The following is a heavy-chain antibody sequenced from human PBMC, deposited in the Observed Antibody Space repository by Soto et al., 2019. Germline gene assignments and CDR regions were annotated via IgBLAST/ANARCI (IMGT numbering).Heavy chain of an antibody. Sequence: ASGKVSCKASGYTFTSSGISWVRQAPGQGLEWMGWISAYNGNTNYAQKLQGRVTMTTDTSTSTAYMELRSLRSDDTAVYYCARDTGGRGYSYCYVPLDYWGQVPL. J-gene: IGHJ4*02. CDR2: ISAYNGNT. D-gene: IGHD5-18*01. CDR1: GYTFTSSG. CDR3: ARDTGGRGYSYCYVPLDY. V-gene: IGHV1-18*01.